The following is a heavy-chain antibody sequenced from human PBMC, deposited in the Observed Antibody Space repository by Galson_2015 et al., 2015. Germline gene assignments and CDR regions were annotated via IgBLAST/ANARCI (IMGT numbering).Heavy chain of an antibody. D-gene: IGHD6-13*01. CDR3: ARWGKRGAYSSSQNGEFYYYGMDV. CDR2: IYPGDSDT. J-gene: IGHJ6*02. Sequence: QSGAEVKKPGESLTISCTGSGYSFTSYWTGWVRQMPGKGLEWMGIIYPGDSDTRYSPSFQGQVTISADKSISTAYLQWSSLKASDTAMYYCARWGKRGAYSSSQNGEFYYYGMDVWGQGTTVTVSS. CDR1: GYSFTSYW. V-gene: IGHV5-51*01.